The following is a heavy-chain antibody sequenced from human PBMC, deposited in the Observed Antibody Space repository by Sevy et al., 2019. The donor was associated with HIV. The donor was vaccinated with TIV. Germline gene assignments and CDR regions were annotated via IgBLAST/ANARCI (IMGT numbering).Heavy chain of an antibody. D-gene: IGHD2-2*01. V-gene: IGHV3-23*01. CDR3: VKVDVVVPVADYGLDV. Sequence: GGSLRLSCAASGFTFSNYAMSWVRQAPGKGLEWVSSISRSGGSIHYADSVKGRFTISRDNSKNTLYLQMNSLRAEETAVYYCVKVDVVVPVADYGLDVWGQGTTVTVSS. CDR1: GFTFSNYA. J-gene: IGHJ6*02. CDR2: ISRSGGSI.